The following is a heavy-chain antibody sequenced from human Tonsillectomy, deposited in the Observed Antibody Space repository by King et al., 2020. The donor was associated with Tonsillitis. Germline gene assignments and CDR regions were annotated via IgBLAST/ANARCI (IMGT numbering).Heavy chain of an antibody. CDR2: ISYDGSNK. Sequence: VQLVESGGGVVQPGRSLRLSCAASGFTFSSYAMHWVRQAPGKGLEWVAVISYDGSNKYYADSVKGRFTISRDNSKNTLYLQMNSLRAEDTAVYYCAGDPAAARYFDWLGPSSFDYWGQGTLVTVSS. D-gene: IGHD3-9*01. J-gene: IGHJ4*02. CDR3: AGDPAAARYFDWLGPSSFDY. CDR1: GFTFSSYA. V-gene: IGHV3-30*04.